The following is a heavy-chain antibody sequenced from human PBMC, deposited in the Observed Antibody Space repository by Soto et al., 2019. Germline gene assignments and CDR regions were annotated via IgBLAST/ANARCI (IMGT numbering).Heavy chain of an antibody. J-gene: IGHJ2*01. Sequence: EVQLLESGGGLVQPGDSLRLSCAASGFTFSSYVMAWVRQAPGKGLEWVSGISGSGDSTFHADSVKGRFTISRDNSKNTLYLQMNSLRAEDTAVYYCANPPTTMTTYNWYFDLWGRGTLVSVSS. CDR2: ISGSGDST. CDR3: ANPPTTMTTYNWYFDL. D-gene: IGHD4-17*01. V-gene: IGHV3-23*01. CDR1: GFTFSSYV.